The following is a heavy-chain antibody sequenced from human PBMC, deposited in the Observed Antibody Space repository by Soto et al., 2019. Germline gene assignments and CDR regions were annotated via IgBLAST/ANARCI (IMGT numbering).Heavy chain of an antibody. CDR2: IIPIFGTA. CDR3: ARDLGYSYGYGYGMDV. CDR1: GGTFSSYA. J-gene: IGHJ6*02. D-gene: IGHD5-18*01. V-gene: IGHV1-69*13. Sequence: ASVKVSCKASGGTFSSYAISCVRQAPGQGLEWMGGIIPIFGTANYAQKFQGRVTITADESTSTAYMELSSLRSEDTAVYYCARDLGYSYGYGYGMDVWGQGTTVTVSS.